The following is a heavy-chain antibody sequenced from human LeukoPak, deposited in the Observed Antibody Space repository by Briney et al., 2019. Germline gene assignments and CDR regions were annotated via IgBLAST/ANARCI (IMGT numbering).Heavy chain of an antibody. J-gene: IGHJ4*02. V-gene: IGHV3-23*01. D-gene: IGHD3-10*01. CDR3: AKAGWFGELPHFDY. CDR2: ISGSGGST. CDR1: GFTFSSYA. Sequence: PGGSLRLSCAASGFTFSSYAMSWVRQAPGKGLEWVSVISGSGGSTYYADSVKGRFTISRDNSKNTLYLQMNSLRAEDTAVYYCAKAGWFGELPHFDYWGQGTLVTVSS.